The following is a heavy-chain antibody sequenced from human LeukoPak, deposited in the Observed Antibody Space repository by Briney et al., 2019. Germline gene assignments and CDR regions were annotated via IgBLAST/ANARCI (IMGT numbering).Heavy chain of an antibody. V-gene: IGHV5-10-1*01. D-gene: IGHD1-26*01. J-gene: IGHJ3*01. CDR1: GYSFTSYW. Sequence: GESLKISCKASGYSFTSYWISWVRQMPGQGLEWMGNTDPSDSYINYSPSFQGHVTISADKSVSTAYLQWSSLKASDTAMYFCARPYSGSYSYRPFDLWGQGTMVTVSS. CDR2: TDPSDSYI. CDR3: ARPYSGSYSYRPFDL.